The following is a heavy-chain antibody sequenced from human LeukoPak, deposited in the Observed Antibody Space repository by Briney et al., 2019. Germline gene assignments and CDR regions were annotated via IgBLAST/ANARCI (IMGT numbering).Heavy chain of an antibody. Sequence: GRSLRLSCAASGFTFSSYAMHWVRQAPGKGLEWVAVISYDGSNKYYADSVKGRFTISRDNSKNTLYLQMNSLRAEDTAVYYCARDRVEGLLWFGEPRGYGMDVWGQGITVTVSS. CDR3: ARDRVEGLLWFGEPRGYGMDV. V-gene: IGHV3-30*04. CDR2: ISYDGSNK. D-gene: IGHD3-10*01. J-gene: IGHJ6*02. CDR1: GFTFSSYA.